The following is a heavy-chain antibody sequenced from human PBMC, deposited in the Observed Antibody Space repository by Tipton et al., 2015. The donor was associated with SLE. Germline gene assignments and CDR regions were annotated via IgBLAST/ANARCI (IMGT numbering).Heavy chain of an antibody. CDR1: GGSISSGGDY. V-gene: IGHV4-39*07. Sequence: TLSLTCTVSGGSISSGGDYLSWIRQPPGKGLEWIGEINHSGSTNYNPSLKSRVTISVDTSKNQFSLKLSSVTAADTAVYYCARGRGYGDPEYFQHWGQGTLVTVSS. CDR2: INHSGST. J-gene: IGHJ1*01. CDR3: ARGRGYGDPEYFQH. D-gene: IGHD4-17*01.